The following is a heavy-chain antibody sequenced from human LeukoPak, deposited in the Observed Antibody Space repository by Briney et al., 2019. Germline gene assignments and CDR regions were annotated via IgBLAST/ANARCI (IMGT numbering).Heavy chain of an antibody. CDR2: IYYSGST. CDR3: ARARGGYFDY. V-gene: IGHV4-30-4*01. Sequence: SETLSLTCTVSGGSISSGDYYWSWIRQPPGKGLEWIGYIYYSGSTYYNPSLKSRVTISVDTSKNQFSLKLSPVTAADTAVYYCARARGGYFDYWGQGTLVTVSS. CDR1: GGSISSGDYY. J-gene: IGHJ4*02.